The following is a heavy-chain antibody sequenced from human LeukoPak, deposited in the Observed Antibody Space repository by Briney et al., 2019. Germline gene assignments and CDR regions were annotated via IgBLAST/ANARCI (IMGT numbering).Heavy chain of an antibody. CDR1: GFTFDDYG. CDR2: IDRNGDST. V-gene: IGHV3-20*04. J-gene: IGHJ4*02. D-gene: IGHD3-9*01. CDR3: AKDLTLAGYYPTLFDY. Sequence: GGSLRLSCAASGFTFDDYGMSWVRQAPGKGLEWVSGIDRNGDSTGYADSVEGRFTISRDNAKNSLYLQMDSLRAEDTALYYCAKDLTLAGYYPTLFDYWGQGTLVTVSS.